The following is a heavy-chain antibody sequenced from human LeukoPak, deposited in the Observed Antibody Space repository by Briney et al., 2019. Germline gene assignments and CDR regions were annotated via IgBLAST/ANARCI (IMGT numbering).Heavy chain of an antibody. CDR3: ARSRSYYDFWSGYYTYYFDY. J-gene: IGHJ4*02. Sequence: GGSLRLSCAASGFTVSSNYMSWVRQAPGKGPEWVSVIYSGGSTYYADSVKGRFTISRDNSKNTLYLQMNSLRAEDTAVYYCARSRSYYDFWSGYYTYYFDYWGQGTLVTVSS. D-gene: IGHD3-3*01. CDR1: GFTVSSNY. V-gene: IGHV3-66*02. CDR2: IYSGGST.